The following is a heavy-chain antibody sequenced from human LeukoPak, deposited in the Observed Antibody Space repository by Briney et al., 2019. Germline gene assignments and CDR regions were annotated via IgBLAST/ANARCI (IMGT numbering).Heavy chain of an antibody. V-gene: IGHV3-21*01. CDR2: ISSSGTYI. CDR3: ATSPSAWKFDS. Sequence: GGSLRLSCAASGFTFSSYSMNWVRQAPGKGLEWVSSISSSGTYIYYADSVKGRFTISRDNSKNSLYLQLNSLIAEDTALYYCATSPSAWKFDSWGQGTLVTVSS. CDR1: GFTFSSYS. J-gene: IGHJ4*02. D-gene: IGHD6-19*01.